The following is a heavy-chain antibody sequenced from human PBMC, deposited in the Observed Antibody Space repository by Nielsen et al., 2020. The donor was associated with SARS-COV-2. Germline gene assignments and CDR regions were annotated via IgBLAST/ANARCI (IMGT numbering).Heavy chain of an antibody. CDR2: INPNSGGT. CDR1: GYTFTGYY. J-gene: IGHJ4*02. V-gene: IGHV1-2*06. D-gene: IGHD6-19*01. CDR3: ARDFRGWAGEGFDY. Sequence: ASVKASCKASGYTFTGYYMHWVRQAPGQGLEWMGRINPNSGGTNYAQKFQGRVTMTRDTSISTVYMELSRLISDDTAVYYCARDFRGWAGEGFDYWGQGTLVTVSS.